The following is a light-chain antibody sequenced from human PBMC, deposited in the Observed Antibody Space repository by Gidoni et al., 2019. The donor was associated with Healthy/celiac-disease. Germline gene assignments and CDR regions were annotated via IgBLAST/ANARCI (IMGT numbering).Light chain of an antibody. V-gene: IGLV4-69*01. Sequence: QLVLTQSPSASASLGASVKLTCTLNSGHSRYSIAWHQQQPEKGPRYLMQVNSDGSHNKGDGIPDRFSGSSSGAERYRTISSLQSEDEADYYCQTWGAGPWVFGGGTKLTVL. J-gene: IGLJ3*02. CDR1: SGHSRYS. CDR2: VNSDGSH. CDR3: QTWGAGPWV.